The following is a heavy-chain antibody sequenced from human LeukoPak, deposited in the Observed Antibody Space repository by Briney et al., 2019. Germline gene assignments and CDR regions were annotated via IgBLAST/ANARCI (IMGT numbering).Heavy chain of an antibody. CDR1: IFTFGRYW. CDR2: INSDGTNT. D-gene: IGHD3-3*01. Sequence: PGGSLRLSCAASIFTFGRYWMHWVRQAPGKGLVWVSRINSDGTNTYYADSVKGRFTISRDNTKNTLYLQMNSLRTEDTAVYYCARDRAAFGVVQVGYWGQGTLVTVSS. V-gene: IGHV3-74*01. CDR3: ARDRAAFGVVQVGY. J-gene: IGHJ4*02.